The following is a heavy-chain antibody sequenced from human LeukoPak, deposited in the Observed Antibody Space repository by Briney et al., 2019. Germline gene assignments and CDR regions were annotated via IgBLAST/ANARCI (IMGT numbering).Heavy chain of an antibody. CDR2: IYYSGST. D-gene: IGHD6-13*01. CDR1: GGSISSHY. Sequence: PSETLSLTCTVSGGSISSHYWSWIRQPPGKGLEWIGYIYYSGSTNYNPSFKSRVTISVDTSKNQLSLKLSSVTAADTAVYYCARNSGYGSYFDYWGQGTLVTVSS. V-gene: IGHV4-59*08. J-gene: IGHJ4*02. CDR3: ARNSGYGSYFDY.